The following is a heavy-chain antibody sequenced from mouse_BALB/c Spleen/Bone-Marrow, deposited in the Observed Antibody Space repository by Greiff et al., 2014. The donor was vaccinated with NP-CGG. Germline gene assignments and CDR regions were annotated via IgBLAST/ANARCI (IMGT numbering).Heavy chain of an antibody. CDR1: GHTFPSYY. Sequence: VPLHQPGGEMGKAGASVELFFQASGHTFPSYYMYWGEARAGQGLEWIGEINPSSGGTNFNEKVKSKATLTVDKSSSTAYMQLSSLTSEDSAVYYCTRSGPGFAYWGQGTLVTVSA. CDR3: TRSGPGFAY. CDR2: INPSSGGT. J-gene: IGHJ3*01. V-gene: IGHV1S16*01.